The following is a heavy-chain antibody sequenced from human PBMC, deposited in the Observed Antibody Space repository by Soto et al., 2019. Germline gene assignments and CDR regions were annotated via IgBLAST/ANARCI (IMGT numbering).Heavy chain of an antibody. V-gene: IGHV3-33*08. CDR2: IWYDGTSK. J-gene: IGHJ4*02. CDR3: ARGQGVVIIRDH. D-gene: IGHD6-6*01. Sequence: QVQLVESGGGVVQPGRSLRLSCAASGFTFRNHAMHWVRQAPGKGLEWVGLIWYDGTSKYYADSVKGRFTISRDNSKNTLYLEMNSLRVEDTAIYYCARGQGVVIIRDHGGQGTLVTVS. CDR1: GFTFRNHA.